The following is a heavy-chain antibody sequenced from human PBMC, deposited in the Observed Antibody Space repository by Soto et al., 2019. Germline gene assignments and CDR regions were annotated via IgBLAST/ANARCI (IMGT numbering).Heavy chain of an antibody. J-gene: IGHJ5*02. V-gene: IGHV4-38-2*01. Sequence: SETLSLTCAVSGYSISSGYYWGWIRQPPGKGLEWIGSIYHSGSTYYNPSLKSRVTISVDTSKNQFSLKLSSVTAADTAVYYCVWGSRWLDPCGQGTIVTVSS. CDR2: IYHSGST. CDR1: GYSISSGYY. CDR3: VWGSRWLDP. D-gene: IGHD7-27*01.